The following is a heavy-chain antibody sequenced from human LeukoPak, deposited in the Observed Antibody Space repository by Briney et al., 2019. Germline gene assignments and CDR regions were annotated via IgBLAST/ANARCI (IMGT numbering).Heavy chain of an antibody. D-gene: IGHD3-9*01. CDR2: ISYDGSNK. J-gene: IGHJ4*02. V-gene: IGHV3-30*18. CDR1: GFTFSSYA. Sequence: GRSLRLSCAASGFTFSSYAMHWVRQAPGKGLEWVGIISYDGSNKYYADSVKGRFTISRDYSKNTLYLQMDSLRGEDTAVYYCAKPYGLLRYFDWSRIDYWGQGTLVTVSS. CDR3: AKPYGLLRYFDWSRIDY.